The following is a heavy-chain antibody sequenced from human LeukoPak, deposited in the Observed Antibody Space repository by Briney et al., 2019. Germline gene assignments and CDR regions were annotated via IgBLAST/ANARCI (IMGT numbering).Heavy chain of an antibody. J-gene: IGHJ4*02. Sequence: ASVKVSCTASGYTFTGYYMHWVRLAPGQGLEWMGWINPNSGGTNYAKKFQGRVTITRDTSISTAYMELSRLRSDDTAVYCCARVPIGSGAGRTLFDYWGLGTLVTVSS. CDR1: GYTFTGYY. CDR3: ARVPIGSGAGRTLFDY. CDR2: INPNSGGT. D-gene: IGHD3-10*01. V-gene: IGHV1-2*02.